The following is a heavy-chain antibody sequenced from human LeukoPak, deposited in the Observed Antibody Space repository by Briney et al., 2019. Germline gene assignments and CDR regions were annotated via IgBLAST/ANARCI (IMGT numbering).Heavy chain of an antibody. D-gene: IGHD5-18*01. CDR3: AREIGPRQLHLWGSAFDY. J-gene: IGHJ4*02. CDR1: GYTFTSYA. CDR2: IIPIFGTA. V-gene: IGHV1-69*13. Sequence: GASVKVSCKASGYTFTSYAMNWVRQAPGQGLEWMGGIIPIFGTANYAQKFQGRVTITADESTSTAYMELSSLRSEDTAVYYCAREIGPRQLHLWGSAFDYWGQGTLVTVSS.